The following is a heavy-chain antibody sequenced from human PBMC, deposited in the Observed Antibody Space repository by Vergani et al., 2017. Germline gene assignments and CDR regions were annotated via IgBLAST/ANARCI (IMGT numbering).Heavy chain of an antibody. CDR2: IGSSGPYI. Sequence: EVQLVESGGGLVKPGGSLRLSCAASGFTFSDFSMSWVRQAPGKGLEWVAFIGSSGPYINYADSVKGRFIISRDNTNNSLFLQLRSLRAEDAAVYYCARDCTSGGCPDNYGMDVWGQGATGTISS. D-gene: IGHD2-8*01. CDR1: GFTFSDFS. CDR3: ARDCTSGGCPDNYGMDV. J-gene: IGHJ6*02. V-gene: IGHV3-21*06.